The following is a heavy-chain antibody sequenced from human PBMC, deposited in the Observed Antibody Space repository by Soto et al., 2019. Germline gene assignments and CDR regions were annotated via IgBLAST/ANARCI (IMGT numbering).Heavy chain of an antibody. CDR3: ARVRVGSLYYFDY. J-gene: IGHJ4*02. CDR1: GGSISSYY. Sequence: PSETLSLTCTVSGGSISSYYWSLIRQPPGKGLEWIGYIYYSGSTNYNPSLKSRVTISVDTSKNQFSLKLSSVTAADTAVYYCARVRVGSLYYFDYWGQGTLVTVSS. V-gene: IGHV4-59*01. D-gene: IGHD1-26*01. CDR2: IYYSGST.